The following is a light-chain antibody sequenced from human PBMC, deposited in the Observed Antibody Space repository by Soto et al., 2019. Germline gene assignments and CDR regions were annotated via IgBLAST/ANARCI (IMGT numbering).Light chain of an antibody. CDR2: GNT. Sequence: QSVLTQPPSVSGAPGQRVTISCTGSRSYIGAGYDVHWYQQLPGTAPKLLISGNTNRPSGVPDRFSGSKSGTSASLAITGLQAEDEADYFCQSYDSGLSGSIFGGGTKVTVL. CDR3: QSYDSGLSGSI. CDR1: RSYIGAGYD. J-gene: IGLJ2*01. V-gene: IGLV1-40*01.